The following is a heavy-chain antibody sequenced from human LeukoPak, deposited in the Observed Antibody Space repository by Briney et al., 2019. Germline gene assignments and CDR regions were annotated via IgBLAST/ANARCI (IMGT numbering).Heavy chain of an antibody. Sequence: GRSLRLSCAASGFSFSDYGIHWVRQAPGKGLEWVAVISFDGSNKYYADSVKGRLTISRDNSKTTLSLQMNSLRVEDTAVYYCAKDGAYINYQYYFDSWGRGTLVTVSS. CDR2: ISFDGSNK. V-gene: IGHV3-30*18. CDR1: GFSFSDYG. D-gene: IGHD4-11*01. J-gene: IGHJ4*02. CDR3: AKDGAYINYQYYFDS.